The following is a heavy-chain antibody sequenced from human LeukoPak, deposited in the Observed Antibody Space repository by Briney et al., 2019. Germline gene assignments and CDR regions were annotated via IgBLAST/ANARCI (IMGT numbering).Heavy chain of an antibody. D-gene: IGHD3-10*01. Sequence: KPSETLSLTCTVSGGSISSSSYYWGWIRQPPGKGLEWIGSIYFSGTTYYNPSLQSRVTISVDTSKNQFSLKLSSVTAADTAVYYCARDQYYYGSGSRGARFDPWGQGTLVTVSS. J-gene: IGHJ5*02. CDR3: ARDQYYYGSGSRGARFDP. V-gene: IGHV4-39*07. CDR2: IYFSGTT. CDR1: GGSISSSSYY.